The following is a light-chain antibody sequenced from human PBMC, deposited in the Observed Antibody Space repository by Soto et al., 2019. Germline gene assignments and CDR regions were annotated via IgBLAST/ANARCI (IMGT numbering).Light chain of an antibody. V-gene: IGKV3-15*01. Sequence: EIVMTQSPATLSVSPGERATLSCRASQSVSSNLAWYQQKPGQAPRLLIYGASSRATGIPARFSGSGSGTEFTLTISSLQSEDFAVYYCQQYNNWLPVGFGPGTKVDIK. CDR1: QSVSSN. CDR3: QQYNNWLPVG. CDR2: GAS. J-gene: IGKJ3*01.